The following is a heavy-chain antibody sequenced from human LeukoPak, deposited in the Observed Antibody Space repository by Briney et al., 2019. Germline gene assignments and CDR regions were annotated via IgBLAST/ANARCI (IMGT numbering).Heavy chain of an antibody. D-gene: IGHD3-3*01. CDR3: AKVEFWSGYSSYYYMDV. CDR1: GYTFTRYG. Sequence: ASVKVSCKASGYTFTRYGISWVRQAPGQGLEWMGWISGYNGNTNYPQKLQGRVTMTTDTSTSTAYMELRSLRSDDTAVYYCAKVEFWSGYSSYYYMDVWGKGTTVTVSS. CDR2: ISGYNGNT. V-gene: IGHV1-18*01. J-gene: IGHJ6*03.